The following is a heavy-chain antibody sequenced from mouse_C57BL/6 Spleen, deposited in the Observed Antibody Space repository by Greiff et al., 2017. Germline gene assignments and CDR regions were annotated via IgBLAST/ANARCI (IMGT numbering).Heavy chain of an antibody. Sequence: QVQLQQPGAELVKPGASVKLSCKASGYTFTSYWMQWAKQRPGQGLEWIGEIDPSDSYTNYNQKFKGKATLTVDTSSSTAYMQLSSLTSEDAAVYYCASGGTAQATSTWFAYWGQGTLVTVSA. D-gene: IGHD3-1*01. CDR1: GYTFTSYW. CDR2: IDPSDSYT. CDR3: ASGGTAQATSTWFAY. J-gene: IGHJ3*01. V-gene: IGHV1-50*01.